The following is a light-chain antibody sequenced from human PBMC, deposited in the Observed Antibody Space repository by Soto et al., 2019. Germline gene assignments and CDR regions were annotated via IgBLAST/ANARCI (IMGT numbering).Light chain of an antibody. CDR3: QQHDSLPFT. Sequence: DIQMTQSPSSLSASVGDRVTITCQASQDISNYLNWYQQNPGKAPKLLIYDEASLQTGVPSRFSGSGSGTDFTLTINSLQPEDIATYYCQQHDSLPFTFGPGTKVAIK. CDR2: DEA. CDR1: QDISNY. V-gene: IGKV1-33*01. J-gene: IGKJ3*01.